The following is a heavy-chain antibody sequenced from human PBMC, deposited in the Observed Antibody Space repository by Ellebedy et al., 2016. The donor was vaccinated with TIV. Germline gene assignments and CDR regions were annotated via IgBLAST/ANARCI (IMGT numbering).Heavy chain of an antibody. CDR2: IYNSGST. V-gene: IGHV4-59*12. CDR1: GGSISSYY. J-gene: IGHJ5*02. D-gene: IGHD3-22*01. CDR3: ARTVSELIDWFDP. Sequence: SETLSLTCTVSGGSISSYYWSWIRQPPGKGLEWIGYIYNSGSTNYNPSLKSRVTISVDTSKNQFSLKLTSVTPADTAVYYCARTVSELIDWFDPWGQGTLVTVSS.